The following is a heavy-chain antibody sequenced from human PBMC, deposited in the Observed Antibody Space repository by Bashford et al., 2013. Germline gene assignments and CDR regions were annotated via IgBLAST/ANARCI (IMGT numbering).Heavy chain of an antibody. CDR2: IWYDGSNK. Sequence: GGSVRLSCAASGFTFSSYGMHWVRQAPGKGLEWVAVIWYDGSNKYYADSVKGRFTISRDNSKNTLYLQMNSLRAEDTAVYYCARDARDPVDIVATITGICDYWGQGTLVTVSS. CDR3: ARDARDPVDIVATITGICDY. CDR1: GFTFSSYG. V-gene: IGHV3-33*01. D-gene: IGHD5-12*01. J-gene: IGHJ4*02.